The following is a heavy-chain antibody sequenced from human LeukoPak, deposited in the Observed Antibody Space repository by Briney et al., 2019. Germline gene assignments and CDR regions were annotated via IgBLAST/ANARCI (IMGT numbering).Heavy chain of an antibody. D-gene: IGHD3-22*01. CDR2: TSYDGSNK. Sequence: PGGPLRLSCAASGFTFSSYSMHWVRRAPGKGLEWVALTSYDGSNKYHADSVKGRFTISRDNSKNTLYLQMNSLRAEDTAVYYCARATNYYYDSSGYAPDFDYWGQGTLVTVSS. V-gene: IGHV3-30*04. CDR1: GFTFSSYS. J-gene: IGHJ4*02. CDR3: ARATNYYYDSSGYAPDFDY.